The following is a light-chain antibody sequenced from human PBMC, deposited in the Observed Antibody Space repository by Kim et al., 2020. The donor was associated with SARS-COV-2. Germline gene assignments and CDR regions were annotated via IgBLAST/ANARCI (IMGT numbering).Light chain of an antibody. J-gene: IGKJ5*01. CDR2: AAS. Sequence: IQLTQSPSSLSASVGDRVTISCRASQGISSYLAWYQQKPGKAPNLLIYAASTLESGVPSRFSGSGSGTDFTLNISSLRPEDFATYYCQQHQNYPITFGQGTRLEIK. CDR3: QQHQNYPIT. V-gene: IGKV1-9*01. CDR1: QGISSY.